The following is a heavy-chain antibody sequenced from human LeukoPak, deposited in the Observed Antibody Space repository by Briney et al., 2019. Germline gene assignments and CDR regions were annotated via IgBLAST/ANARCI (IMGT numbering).Heavy chain of an antibody. D-gene: IGHD3-10*01. CDR2: ISSGSSYT. V-gene: IGHV3-11*06. Sequence: GGSLRLSCAASGFTFSDYYMSWIRQAPGKGLEWVSYISSGSSYTNYADSVKGRFTISRDNAKNSLYLQMNSLRAEDTAVYYCARTYGSGEGWFDPWGQGTLVTVSS. CDR1: GFTFSDYY. J-gene: IGHJ5*02. CDR3: ARTYGSGEGWFDP.